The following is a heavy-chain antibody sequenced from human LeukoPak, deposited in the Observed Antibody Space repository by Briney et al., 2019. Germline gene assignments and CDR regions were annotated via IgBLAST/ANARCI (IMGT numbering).Heavy chain of an antibody. CDR1: GFTFSSYW. D-gene: IGHD2-2*02. J-gene: IGHJ4*02. CDR3: ARRGPYCSSTSCYTDTIDY. V-gene: IGHV3-7*01. Sequence: GGSLRLSCAASGFTFSSYWMSWVRQAPGKGLEWVANIKQDGSEKYYVDSVKGRFTISRGNAKNSLYLQMNSLRAEDTAVYYCARRGPYCSSTSCYTDTIDYWGQGTLVTVSS. CDR2: IKQDGSEK.